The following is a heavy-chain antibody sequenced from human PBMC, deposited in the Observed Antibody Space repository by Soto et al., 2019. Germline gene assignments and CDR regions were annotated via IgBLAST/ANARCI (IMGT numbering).Heavy chain of an antibody. CDR2: IYYSGST. CDR3: AKDMVNPVVVATICSDY. V-gene: IGHV4-31*03. CDR1: GGSISSGGYY. D-gene: IGHD5-12*01. Sequence: PSETLSLTCTVSGGSISSGGYYWSWIRQHPGKGLEWIGYIYYSGSTYYNPSLKSRVTISVDTSKNQFSLKLSSVTAADTAVYYCAKDMVNPVVVATICSDYWGQGTLVTVSS. J-gene: IGHJ4*02.